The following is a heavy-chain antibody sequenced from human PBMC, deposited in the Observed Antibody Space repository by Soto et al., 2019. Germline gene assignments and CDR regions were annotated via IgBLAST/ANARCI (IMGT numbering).Heavy chain of an antibody. Sequence: GSLRLSCAASGYTFSPFWMHWVRQAPGKGLVWVSHINSDGSTIVYADSVKGRFTISRDNAKNTLYLQMNSLKAEDTAVYYCARDYDYVWGTYRHTHYYWGQGTLVTVSS. CDR1: GYTFSPFW. D-gene: IGHD3-16*02. CDR3: ARDYDYVWGTYRHTHYY. CDR2: INSDGSTI. V-gene: IGHV3-74*01. J-gene: IGHJ4*02.